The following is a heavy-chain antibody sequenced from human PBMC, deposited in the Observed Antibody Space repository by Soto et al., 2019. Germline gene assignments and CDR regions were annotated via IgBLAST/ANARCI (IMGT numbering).Heavy chain of an antibody. CDR2: MNPNSGNT. D-gene: IGHD2-2*01. CDR1: GYTFTSYD. V-gene: IGHV1-8*01. CDR3: ARAIRYCSSTSCYGGYYYIDV. Sequence: ASVKVSCKASGYTFTSYDINWVRQATGQGLEWMGWMNPNSGNTGYAQKFQGRVTMTRNTSISTAYMELSSLRSEDTAVYYCARAIRYCSSTSCYGGYYYIDVWGKGTTVTVSS. J-gene: IGHJ6*03.